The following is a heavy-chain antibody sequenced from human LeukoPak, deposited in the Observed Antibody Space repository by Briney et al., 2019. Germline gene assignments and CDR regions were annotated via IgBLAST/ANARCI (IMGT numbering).Heavy chain of an antibody. CDR1: GDSINSLDL. D-gene: IGHD3-22*01. CDR3: AGLVGRYSSGLYYYYFDY. V-gene: IGHV4-4*02. CDR2: MYLSGTT. Sequence: SETLSLTCTVSGDSINSLDLWSWVRQPPGKGPEWIGEMYLSGTTHSNPSVKSRVTISIDKSKNQFFLNLSSVTAADTAVYYCAGLVGRYSSGLYYYYFDYWGQGTLVTVSS. J-gene: IGHJ4*02.